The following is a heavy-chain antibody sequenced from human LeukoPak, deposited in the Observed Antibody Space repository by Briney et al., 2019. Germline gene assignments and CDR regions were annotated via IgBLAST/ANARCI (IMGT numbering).Heavy chain of an antibody. CDR3: ARDVYSSSFYWFDP. CDR2: IYSGGST. D-gene: IGHD6-6*01. CDR1: GFTVSSNY. J-gene: IGHJ5*02. Sequence: PGGSLRLSCAASGFTVSSNYMSWVRQAPGKGLEWVSVIYSGGSTYYADSVKGRFTISRDNSKNTLYLQMNSLRAEDTAVYYCARDVYSSSFYWFDPWGQGTLVTVSS. V-gene: IGHV3-53*01.